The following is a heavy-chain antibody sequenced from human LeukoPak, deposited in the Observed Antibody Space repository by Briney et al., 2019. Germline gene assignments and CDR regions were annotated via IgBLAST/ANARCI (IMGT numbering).Heavy chain of an antibody. J-gene: IGHJ4*02. D-gene: IGHD1-26*01. CDR1: GFTFSSYA. CDR2: ISSSGDST. CDR3: AKGYSGSYSAFDY. V-gene: IGHV3-23*01. Sequence: PGGSLRLSCAASGFTFSSYAMIWVRQAPGKGLEWVSTISSSGDSTYYADSVKGRFTISRDNSKNTLYLQMYSLRAEDTAVYFCAKGYSGSYSAFDYWGQGTLVTVSS.